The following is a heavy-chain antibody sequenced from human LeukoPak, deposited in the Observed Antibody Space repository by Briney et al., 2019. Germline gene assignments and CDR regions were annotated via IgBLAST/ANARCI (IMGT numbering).Heavy chain of an antibody. D-gene: IGHD3-22*01. J-gene: IGHJ3*02. V-gene: IGHV1-2*02. CDR2: INPNSGGT. CDR1: GYTFTGYY. Sequence: ASVKVSCKASGYTFTGYYMHWVRQAPGQGLEWMGWINPNSGGTNYAQKFQGRVTMTRDTSISTAYMELSRLRSDDTAVYYCARDFVRFYYDSSGYYYGADAFDIWGQGTMVTVSS. CDR3: ARDFVRFYYDSSGYYYGADAFDI.